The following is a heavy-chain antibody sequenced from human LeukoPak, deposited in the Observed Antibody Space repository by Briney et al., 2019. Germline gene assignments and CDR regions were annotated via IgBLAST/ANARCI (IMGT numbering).Heavy chain of an antibody. V-gene: IGHV3-23*01. D-gene: IGHD3-10*02. CDR3: AELGITIIGGV. J-gene: IGHJ6*04. Sequence: GGSLRLSCAASGFTFNNYAMNWVRQAPGKGLEWVSSISGSGGSTYYADSVKGRFTISRDNSKNTLYLQMNSLRAEDTAVYYCAELGITIIGGVWGKGTTVTISS. CDR2: ISGSGGST. CDR1: GFTFNNYA.